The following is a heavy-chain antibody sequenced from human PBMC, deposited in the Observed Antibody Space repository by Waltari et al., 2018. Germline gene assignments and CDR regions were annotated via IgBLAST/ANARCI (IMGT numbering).Heavy chain of an antibody. V-gene: IGHV3-74*01. D-gene: IGHD3-10*01. CDR1: GFTFSSHW. CDR3: IRSSAGWFDP. J-gene: IGHJ5*02. Sequence: EVQLVESGGGLVQPGESLRLSCAGSGFTFSSHWLHWVRQGPGKGRVWVYRSDGYGRTTNNADAVKGRFTISRDNAKNTVYLQMNSLRAEDTAVYYCIRSSAGWFDPWGQGTLVTVSS. CDR2: SDGYGRTT.